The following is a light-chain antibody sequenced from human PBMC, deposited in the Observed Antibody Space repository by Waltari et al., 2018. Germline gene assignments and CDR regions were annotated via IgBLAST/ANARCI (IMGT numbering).Light chain of an antibody. CDR3: LSYAATVSFG. V-gene: IGLV2-23*02. CDR2: EDS. CDR1: SSDVGNNNH. J-gene: IGLJ2*01. Sequence: QPALTQPASVSGSPGQSITISCTGTSSDVGNNNHVCWYQKHPDKVPKLNIYEDSKRPSGVPDRFSGSKSGNTASLTISGLQAEDEADYYCLSYAATVSFGFGGGTKLTVL.